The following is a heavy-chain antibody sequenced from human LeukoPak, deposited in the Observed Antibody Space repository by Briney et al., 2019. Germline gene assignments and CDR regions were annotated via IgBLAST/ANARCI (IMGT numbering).Heavy chain of an antibody. J-gene: IGHJ4*02. V-gene: IGHV3-30-3*02. Sequence: GGSLRLSCAASGFTFSSYAMHWVRQAPGKGLEWVAVISYDGSNKYYADSVKGRFTISRDNSKNTLYLQMNSLRAEDTAVYYCAKLLSWVRGTLRPNFDYWGQGTLVTVSS. CDR2: ISYDGSNK. D-gene: IGHD3-10*01. CDR3: AKLLSWVRGTLRPNFDY. CDR1: GFTFSSYA.